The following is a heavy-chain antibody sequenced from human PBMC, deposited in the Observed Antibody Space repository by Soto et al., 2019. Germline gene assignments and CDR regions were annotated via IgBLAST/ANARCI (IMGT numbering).Heavy chain of an antibody. D-gene: IGHD2-21*01. V-gene: IGHV3-33*01. J-gene: IGHJ4*02. CDR2: IWYDGSNK. CDR3: ARDKHAAAVDY. Sequence: GGSLRLSCAASGFTFSSYGMHWVRQAPGKGLEWVAVIWYDGSNKYYADSVKGRFTISRDNSKNTLYLQMNSLRAEDTAVYYCARDKHAAAVDYWGQGTLVTVSS. CDR1: GFTFSSYG.